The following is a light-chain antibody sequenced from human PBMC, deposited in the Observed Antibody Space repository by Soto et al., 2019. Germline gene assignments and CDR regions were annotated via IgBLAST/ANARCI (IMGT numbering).Light chain of an antibody. CDR2: DVS. J-gene: IGLJ2*01. CDR3: SSYTSSSTVV. V-gene: IGLV2-14*01. CDR1: SSDVGGYNY. Sequence: QSALTQPASVSGSPGQSITISCTGTSSDVGGYNYVSWYQQHPRQAPKLMIYDVSNPPTGVSNRFSGAKSGNTASLTIYGRQAEDEAEYYCSSYTSSSTVVFGGGTKLTVL.